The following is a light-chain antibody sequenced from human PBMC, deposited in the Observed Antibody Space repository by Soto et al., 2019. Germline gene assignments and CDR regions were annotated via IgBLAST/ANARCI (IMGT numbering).Light chain of an antibody. V-gene: IGKV1-33*01. CDR2: DAS. CDR1: QDISKY. J-gene: IGKJ4*01. CDR3: QQYDSLPLT. Sequence: DIQMTQSPSSLSASVGDRVTITCQASQDISKYLSWCQQKPGKAPKLLIFDASNLETGVPSRFSASGSGTDFTFTISSLQPEDIATYYCQQYDSLPLTSVGGTKVDIK.